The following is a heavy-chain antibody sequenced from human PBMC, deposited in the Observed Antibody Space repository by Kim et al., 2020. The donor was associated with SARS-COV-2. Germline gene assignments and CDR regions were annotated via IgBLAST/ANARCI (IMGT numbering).Heavy chain of an antibody. D-gene: IGHD6-19*01. CDR1: GYSVETSA. CDR2: ITKFDGRT. CDR3: AKDHPSSGWPTFAL. Sequence: GGSLRLSCAASGYSVETSAMSWVRQAPEGGLEWISAITKFDGRTYYGDSVRGRFTISRDNSKNTVFLQMDSLRAEDTGLYYCAKDHPSSGWPTFALWGQGTLVTVTS. V-gene: IGHV3-23*01. J-gene: IGHJ4*02.